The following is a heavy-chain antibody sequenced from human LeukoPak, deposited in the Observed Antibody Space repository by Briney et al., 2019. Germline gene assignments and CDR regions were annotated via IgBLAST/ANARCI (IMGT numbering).Heavy chain of an antibody. CDR3: ASSVGSPDAFDI. D-gene: IGHD1-26*01. J-gene: IGHJ3*02. V-gene: IGHV3-23*01. CDR2: ISGSGSGT. Sequence: GGSLRLSCAASGFTFSSYAMSWVRQAAREGLQWVSGISGSGSGTYYADSVKGRFTISRDNSKNTLYVEMNSLRAEDTAVYYCASSVGSPDAFDIWGQGTMVTVSS. CDR1: GFTFSSYA.